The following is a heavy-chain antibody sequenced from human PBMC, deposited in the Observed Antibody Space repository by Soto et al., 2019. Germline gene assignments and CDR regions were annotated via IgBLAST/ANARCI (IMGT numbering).Heavy chain of an antibody. CDR1: GFTFSSYA. D-gene: IGHD2-2*01. CDR2: ISGGGGST. V-gene: IGHV3-23*01. CDR3: AKDHGYAGTNWFDP. Sequence: GGSLRLSCAASGFTFSSYAMSWVRQAPGKGLEWVSAISGGGGSTYYADSVKGRFTISRDNSKNTLYLQMNSLRAEDTAVYYCAKDHGYAGTNWFDPWGQETLVTVSS. J-gene: IGHJ5*02.